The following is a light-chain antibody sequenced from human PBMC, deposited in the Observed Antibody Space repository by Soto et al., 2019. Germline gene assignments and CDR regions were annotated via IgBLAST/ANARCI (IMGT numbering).Light chain of an antibody. CDR2: DAS. V-gene: IGKV1-13*02. J-gene: IGKJ4*01. CDR1: QDICSA. CDR3: QQFNGFPLT. Sequence: IQLTQSPSSLSASVGDRVTITCRAGQDICSALAWYQQRPGKAPKLLLYDASNLEAGVPSRFSGSGSGTDFNLTITSLRPEDFATYYCQQFNGFPLTFGGGTKVQIK.